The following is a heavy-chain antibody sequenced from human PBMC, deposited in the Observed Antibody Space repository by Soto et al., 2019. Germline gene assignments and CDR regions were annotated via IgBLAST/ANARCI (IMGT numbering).Heavy chain of an antibody. CDR1: GYTFSTYG. V-gene: IGHV1-18*01. J-gene: IGHJ4*02. Sequence: QVQLVQSGAEVKKPGASVKVSCKASGYTFSTYGLSWVRQAPGQGLEWMGWISAYNGNTNYAQKHQGRVIMTTDTSTSTAYMELRSLRYDDKAVYYCASDSPPADYWGQGNRVTVSS. CDR3: ASDSPPADY. CDR2: ISAYNGNT.